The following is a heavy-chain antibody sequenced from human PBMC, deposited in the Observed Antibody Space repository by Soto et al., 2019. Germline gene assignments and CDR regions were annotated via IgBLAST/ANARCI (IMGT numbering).Heavy chain of an antibody. CDR1: GFTFSSYA. Sequence: EVQLLESGGGLVQPGGSLRLSCVGSGFTFSSYAMGWVRQAPGKGLEWVSGISSTGVRTYYAESVKGRFTISRDNSKNTLYLDMSSLRAEDTALYYVAQDCLGGGTCQPIWNYDVTDVWGQGTTVTVSS. V-gene: IGHV3-23*01. CDR2: ISSTGVRT. J-gene: IGHJ6*02. D-gene: IGHD2-15*01. CDR3: AQDCLGGGTCQPIWNYDVTDV.